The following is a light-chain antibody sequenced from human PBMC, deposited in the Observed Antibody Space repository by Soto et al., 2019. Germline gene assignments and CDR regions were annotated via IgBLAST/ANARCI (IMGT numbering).Light chain of an antibody. CDR1: QAIRSA. V-gene: IGKV1-6*01. Sequence: AIQLPQSPSSLSASVGDRVTITCRASQAIRSALGWYQQKPGKVLKLLIYAASTLQSGVPSRFSGSGFGTDFTLTISRLQPEDFATYYCLLDFGYFWAFGQGTKVGIK. CDR2: AAS. CDR3: LLDFGYFWA. J-gene: IGKJ1*01.